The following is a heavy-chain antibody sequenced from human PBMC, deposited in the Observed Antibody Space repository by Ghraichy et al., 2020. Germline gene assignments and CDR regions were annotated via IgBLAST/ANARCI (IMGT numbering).Heavy chain of an antibody. CDR2: ITGDSATI. D-gene: IGHD1-26*01. CDR1: GFTFSSSS. J-gene: IGHJ4*02. CDR3: ASPLVGSTKVFY. V-gene: IGHV3-48*02. Sequence: GGSLRLSCAASGFTFSSSSMSWVRQAPGKGLEWISYITGDSATIFYADSVAGRFTVSRDNAKNSLFLQMNSLRDDDTALYYCASPLVGSTKVFYWGQGTLVTVSS.